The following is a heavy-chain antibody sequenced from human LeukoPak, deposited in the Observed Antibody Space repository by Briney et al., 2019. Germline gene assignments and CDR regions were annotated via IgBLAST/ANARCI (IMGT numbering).Heavy chain of an antibody. CDR1: GGTFSSYG. CDR2: IIPIFGTA. D-gene: IGHD5-18*01. Sequence: ASVKVSCKASGGTFSSYGFSWVRQAPGQGLEWVGGIIPIFGTANYAQKFQGRVTITADESTSTAYMELSSLRSEDTAVYYCARDSHRIYSYGLFDYWGQGTLVTVSS. V-gene: IGHV1-69*13. CDR3: ARDSHRIYSYGLFDY. J-gene: IGHJ4*02.